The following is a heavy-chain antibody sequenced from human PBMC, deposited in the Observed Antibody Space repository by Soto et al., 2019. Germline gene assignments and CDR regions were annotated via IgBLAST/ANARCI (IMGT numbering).Heavy chain of an antibody. CDR1: GFTFSNYG. Sequence: QVQLVESGGGVVQPGRSLRLSCAASGFTFSNYGMNWVRQAPGKGLEWVAHIWYDGGNQYYADSVKGRFTISRDNSKNTLYLQINSLRGEDTAAYYCARDRRGMDVWGQGTTVTVSS. CDR3: ARDRRGMDV. V-gene: IGHV3-33*01. CDR2: IWYDGGNQ. J-gene: IGHJ6*02.